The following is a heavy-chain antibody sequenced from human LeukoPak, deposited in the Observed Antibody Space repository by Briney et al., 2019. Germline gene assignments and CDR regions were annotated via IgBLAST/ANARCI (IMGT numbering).Heavy chain of an antibody. J-gene: IGHJ2*01. CDR3: ARDISSSAPGDWYFDL. CDR1: GGSIISVYYY. V-gene: IGHV4-31*03. Sequence: SETLSLTCTVSGGSIISVYYYWSWIRQHPGKGLEYIGYIYYGGSPYSNPSLKSRVAIPLDTSRNQFSLKLSSVTAADTAVYYCARDISSSAPGDWYFDLWGRGTLVTVSS. CDR2: IYYGGSP. D-gene: IGHD6-6*01.